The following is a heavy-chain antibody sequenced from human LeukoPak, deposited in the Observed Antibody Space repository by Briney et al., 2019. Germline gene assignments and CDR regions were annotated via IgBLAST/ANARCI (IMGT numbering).Heavy chain of an antibody. J-gene: IGHJ4*02. CDR3: ARESLSGALGDY. Sequence: GGSLRLSCAASGFTFSSYSMHWVRQAPGKGLEWVSSISASSSSIYYADSVKGRFTISRDNAKNSLYLQMNSLRTEDTAVYYCARESLSGALGDYWGQGTLVTVSS. V-gene: IGHV3-21*01. CDR2: ISASSSSI. CDR1: GFTFSSYS. D-gene: IGHD2-8*02.